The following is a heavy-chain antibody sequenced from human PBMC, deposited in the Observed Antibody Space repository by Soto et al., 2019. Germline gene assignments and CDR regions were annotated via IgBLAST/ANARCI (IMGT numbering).Heavy chain of an antibody. V-gene: IGHV1-18*01. CDR2: ISAYNGNT. CDR1: GYTFTSYG. J-gene: IGHJ3*02. Sequence: QVQLVQSGAEVKKPGASVKVSCKASGYTFTSYGISWVRQAPGQGLEWMGWISAYNGNTNYAQKLQGRVTMTTDTPTSTAYMERRSVRSDDTAVYYCARDQRLVGATSDAFDIWGQGTMVTVSS. D-gene: IGHD1-26*01. CDR3: ARDQRLVGATSDAFDI.